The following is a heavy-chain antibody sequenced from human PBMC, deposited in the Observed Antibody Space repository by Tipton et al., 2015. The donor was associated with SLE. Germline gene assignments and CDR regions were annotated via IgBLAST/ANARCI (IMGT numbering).Heavy chain of an antibody. CDR3: AKDNYSFYYDATGYSYFDH. Sequence: SLRLSCAASGFTFSSYGMHWVRQAPGKGLEWVAVIWYDGSNKYYADSVKGRFTISRDNSKNSLYLQMNSLSAEDTAFYYCAKDNYSFYYDATGYSYFDHLGPGTLVTVSS. CDR1: GFTFSSYG. D-gene: IGHD3-22*01. V-gene: IGHV3-33*06. CDR2: IWYDGSNK. J-gene: IGHJ4*02.